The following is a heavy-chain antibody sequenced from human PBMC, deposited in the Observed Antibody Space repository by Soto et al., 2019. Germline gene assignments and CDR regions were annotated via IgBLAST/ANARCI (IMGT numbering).Heavy chain of an antibody. J-gene: IGHJ4*02. CDR1: GGSISSYY. Sequence: SETLSLTCTVSGGSISSYYWSWIRQPPGKGLEWIGYIYYSGSTNYNPSLKSRVTISVDTSKNQFSLKLSSVTAADTAVYYFARQEAMVRGYLYFDYWGQGTLVTVSS. CDR2: IYYSGST. V-gene: IGHV4-59*08. CDR3: ARQEAMVRGYLYFDY. D-gene: IGHD3-10*01.